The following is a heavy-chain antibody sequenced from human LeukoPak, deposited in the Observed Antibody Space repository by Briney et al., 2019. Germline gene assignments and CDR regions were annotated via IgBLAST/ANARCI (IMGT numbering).Heavy chain of an antibody. J-gene: IGHJ4*02. Sequence: ASVKVSCKASGYSFTNYGISWVRQAPGQGLEWMGWISAYNGNTNYAQKFQGRVTMTTDTSTSTAYMYLTSLGSDDTAVYYCARDVEAAFCTTGTCYDLVFDYWGQGTLVTVSS. CDR1: GYSFTNYG. D-gene: IGHD2-8*01. CDR2: ISAYNGNT. CDR3: ARDVEAAFCTTGTCYDLVFDY. V-gene: IGHV1-18*01.